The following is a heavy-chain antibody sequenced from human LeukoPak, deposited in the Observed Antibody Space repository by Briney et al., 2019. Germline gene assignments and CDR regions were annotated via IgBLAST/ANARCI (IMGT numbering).Heavy chain of an antibody. D-gene: IGHD3-10*01. CDR2: IEYEGGYNK. Sequence: GGSLRLSCVGSGFTFSTYGMHWVRQAPGKGLEWVAFIEYEGGYNKYYAASVEGRFTISRDNSKNTLYLQMNSLRAEDTAFYYCAKDKEYASGSFPIECWGQGALVTVSS. J-gene: IGHJ4*02. CDR3: AKDKEYASGSFPIEC. CDR1: GFTFSTYG. V-gene: IGHV3-30*02.